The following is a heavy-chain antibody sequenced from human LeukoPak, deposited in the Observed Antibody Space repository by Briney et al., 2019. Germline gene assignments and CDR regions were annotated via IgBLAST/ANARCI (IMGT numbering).Heavy chain of an antibody. CDR1: GFTFSSYA. V-gene: IGHV3-23*01. J-gene: IGHJ4*02. CDR2: ISGSGGST. CDR3: AKDGQWLVYFDY. D-gene: IGHD6-19*01. Sequence: GGSLRLSCAASGFTFSSYAMSWVRQAPGKGLEWVSAISGSGGSTYYADSVKGRFTISRHNSKNTLYLQMNSLRAEDTAVYYCAKDGQWLVYFDYWGQGTLVTVSS.